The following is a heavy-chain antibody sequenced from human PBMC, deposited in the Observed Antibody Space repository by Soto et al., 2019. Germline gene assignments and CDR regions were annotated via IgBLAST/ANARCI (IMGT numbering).Heavy chain of an antibody. CDR3: TRAAWDY. CDR1: GFTVSSDY. D-gene: IGHD2-15*01. J-gene: IGHJ4*02. CDR2: IYNTGGT. V-gene: IGHV3-66*01. Sequence: ESGGGLVQPGGSLRLSCTASGFTVSSDYMSWVRQAPGKGLEWVSVIYNTGGTKYADSVKGRFTISRDNSKNTLYLQMNSLRADDTAVYYCTRAAWDYWGQGTLVTVSS.